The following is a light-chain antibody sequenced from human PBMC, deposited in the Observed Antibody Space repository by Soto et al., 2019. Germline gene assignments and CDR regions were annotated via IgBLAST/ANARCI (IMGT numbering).Light chain of an antibody. J-gene: IGKJ1*01. CDR2: EAS. V-gene: IGKV3-11*01. CDR1: QSVSSC. Sequence: EIVLTQSPATLSFSPGERATLSWRASQSVSSCLAWYQQKPGQAPRLLIYEASNRATGIPARFSGSGSGTDFTLTISSLKPEDFAVYYCKQCSTWPPTFGQGTEVEIE. CDR3: KQCSTWPPT.